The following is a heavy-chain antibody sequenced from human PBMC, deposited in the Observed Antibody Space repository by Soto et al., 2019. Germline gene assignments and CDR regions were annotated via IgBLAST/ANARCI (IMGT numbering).Heavy chain of an antibody. CDR3: ASHGFGTLHGLVDV. V-gene: IGHV4-59*08. CDR2: IQYSGYS. J-gene: IGHJ6*02. D-gene: IGHD3-10*01. CDR1: DGSITNYY. Sequence: QVQLQESGPGLVKPSETLSLTCTVSDGSITNYYCSWFRQPPGKGLEWIGYIQYSGYSAYNLSLKRRVTMSLDTSKTHFSLMLESVTAADTAVYYCASHGFGTLHGLVDVWGQGTTDIVSS.